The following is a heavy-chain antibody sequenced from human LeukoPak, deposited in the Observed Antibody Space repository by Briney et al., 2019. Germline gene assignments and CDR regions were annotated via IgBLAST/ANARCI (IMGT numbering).Heavy chain of an antibody. Sequence: PSETLSLTCTVSDGSISSSSYYWGWIRQPPGRGLEWIGNIYYTGNTYYNPSLESRVTISVDTSKNRFSLKLSSVTAADTAVYYCAAQLWFGELCWFDPWGQGTLVTVSS. J-gene: IGHJ5*02. V-gene: IGHV4-39*01. CDR2: IYYTGNT. CDR3: AAQLWFGELCWFDP. D-gene: IGHD3-10*01. CDR1: DGSISSSSYY.